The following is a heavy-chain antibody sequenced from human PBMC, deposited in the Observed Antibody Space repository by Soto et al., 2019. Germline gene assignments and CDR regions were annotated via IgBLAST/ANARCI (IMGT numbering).Heavy chain of an antibody. CDR1: GASLTSHF. J-gene: IGHJ4*02. V-gene: IGHV4-59*11. Sequence: QVYLQESGPELVKPSETLSLTCTVSGASLTSHFWTWVRQPPGMRPQSIGCIYKSGTTGANPSLKGGVTISVDCWRNQFSPPLTSVTAEDTAVYDCAGDKNSNIWFKYWGRGALVTVSS. D-gene: IGHD3-22*01. CDR2: IYKSGTT. CDR3: AGDKNSNIWFKY.